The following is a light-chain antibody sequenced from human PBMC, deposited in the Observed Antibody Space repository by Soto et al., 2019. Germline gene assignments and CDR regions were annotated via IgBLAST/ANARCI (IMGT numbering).Light chain of an antibody. CDR1: SIYVGTYNL. CDR2: DGT. Sequence: QSVLAQPASVSGSPGQSITISCTGTSIYVGTYNLVSWYQHHPGKAPKLLIYDGTKRPSGVSNRFSGSKSGNTASLTISGLQAEDEADYYCCSYVGGYSYVFGIGTKVTVL. CDR3: CSYVGGYSYV. J-gene: IGLJ1*01. V-gene: IGLV2-23*01.